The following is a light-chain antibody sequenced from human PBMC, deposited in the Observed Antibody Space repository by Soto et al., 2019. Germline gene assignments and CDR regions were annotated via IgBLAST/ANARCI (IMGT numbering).Light chain of an antibody. CDR1: QTVRSSS. J-gene: IGKJ5*01. CDR3: QLYNTWPIT. CDR2: GAS. V-gene: IGKV3-20*01. Sequence: DIVLTQSPGTLSLSPGEKATLSCRASQTVRSSSLAWHQQKPGQAPRLLIFGASTRAAGFPDRFSGSGSGTDFTLTISRLEPEDFAVYYCQLYNTWPITFGQGTRLEIK.